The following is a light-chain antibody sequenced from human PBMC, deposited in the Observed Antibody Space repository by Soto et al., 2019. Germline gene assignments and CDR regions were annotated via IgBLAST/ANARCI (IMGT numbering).Light chain of an antibody. CDR3: QQYGSYPLT. J-gene: IGKJ4*01. CDR2: ETS. CDR1: QSVDSSY. V-gene: IGKV3-20*01. Sequence: EVVLTQSPGALPLSPGERATLSCRASQSVDSSYFAWYQQRPGQAPRLLIYETSSRATGIPDRFSGSGSGTDFSLTVSRLEPEDFAVYFCQQYGSYPLTFGGGTKVEIK.